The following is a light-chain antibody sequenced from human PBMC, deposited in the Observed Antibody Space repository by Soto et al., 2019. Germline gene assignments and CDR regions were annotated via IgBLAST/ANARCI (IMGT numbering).Light chain of an antibody. CDR3: PQYGTSAWT. J-gene: IGKJ1*01. V-gene: IGKV3-20*01. CDR1: QSVSSRY. CDR2: AAS. Sequence: EIVLTQSPGTLSVSPGERATLSCRASQSVSSRYVAWYQQKPGQAPRLLIYAASGRATGIPDRFSGSGSGTDFTLTISSLEPEEFGVYHCPQYGTSAWTFGQGTKVEI.